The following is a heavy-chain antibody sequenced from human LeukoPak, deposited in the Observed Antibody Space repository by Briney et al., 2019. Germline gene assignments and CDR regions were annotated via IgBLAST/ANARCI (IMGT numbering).Heavy chain of an antibody. D-gene: IGHD6-13*01. Sequence: GRSLRLSCAASGFTFSSYAMSWVRQAPGKWLEWVSSISAGGGSTNYVDSVKGRFIMSRDSSKNTLSLQMNSLRVEDTAVYYCAKGVAAAGRVFDYWGQGTLATVSS. J-gene: IGHJ4*02. CDR2: ISAGGGST. V-gene: IGHV3-23*01. CDR3: AKGVAAAGRVFDY. CDR1: GFTFSSYA.